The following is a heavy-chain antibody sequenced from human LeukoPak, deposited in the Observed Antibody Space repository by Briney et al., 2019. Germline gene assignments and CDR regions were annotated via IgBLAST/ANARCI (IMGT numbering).Heavy chain of an antibody. J-gene: IGHJ3*02. Sequence: PGGSLRLPCAASGLTFSSYSMNWVRQAPGKGLKWVSSISSSSSYIYYADSVKGRFTISRDNAKNSLYLQMNSLRAEDTAVYYCASSGYCSGGSCYYAFDIWGQGTMVTVSS. V-gene: IGHV3-21*01. CDR2: ISSSSSYI. CDR3: ASSGYCSGGSCYYAFDI. CDR1: GLTFSSYS. D-gene: IGHD2-15*01.